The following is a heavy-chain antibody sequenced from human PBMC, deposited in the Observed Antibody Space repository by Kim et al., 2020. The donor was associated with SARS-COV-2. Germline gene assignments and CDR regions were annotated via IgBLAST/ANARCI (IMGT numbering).Heavy chain of an antibody. D-gene: IGHD3-10*01. V-gene: IGHV4-34*01. Sequence: SETLSLTCAVYGGSFSGYYWSWIRQPPGKGPEWIGEINHSGSINYNPSLKSRVTISVDTSKNQFSLKLSSVTAADTAVYYCVRDQAKYYGSGSYYYVSHFDYWGQGTLVTVSS. CDR2: INHSGSI. J-gene: IGHJ4*02. CDR3: VRDQAKYYGSGSYYYVSHFDY. CDR1: GGSFSGYY.